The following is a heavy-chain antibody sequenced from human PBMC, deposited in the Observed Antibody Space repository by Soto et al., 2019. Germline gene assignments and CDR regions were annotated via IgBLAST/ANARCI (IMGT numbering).Heavy chain of an antibody. Sequence: SETLSLTCTVSGGSITDYYWSWIRQPPGKALEWIGYGYHSVSIHYNPSLKTRVTISVDTSENQFSLRLSSVTAADTAVYYCARLGYFDNSGYSYFDSWGHGTLVTVSS. J-gene: IGHJ5*01. D-gene: IGHD3-22*01. CDR1: GGSITDYY. CDR3: ARLGYFDNSGYSYFDS. CDR2: GYHSVSI. V-gene: IGHV4-59*01.